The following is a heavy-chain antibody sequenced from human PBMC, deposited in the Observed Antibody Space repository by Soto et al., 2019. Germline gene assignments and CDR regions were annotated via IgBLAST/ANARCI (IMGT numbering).Heavy chain of an antibody. D-gene: IGHD3-22*01. CDR3: ASYLLLYYYDSSGYYLRDAFDI. CDR1: GGSISSYY. V-gene: IGHV4-59*08. J-gene: IGHJ3*02. Sequence: SETLSLTCTVSGGSISSYYWSWIRQPPGKGLEWIGYISYSGSTNYNPSLKSRVAISVDTSKNQFSLKLSSVTAADTAVYYCASYLLLYYYDSSGYYLRDAFDIWGQGTMVTVSS. CDR2: ISYSGST.